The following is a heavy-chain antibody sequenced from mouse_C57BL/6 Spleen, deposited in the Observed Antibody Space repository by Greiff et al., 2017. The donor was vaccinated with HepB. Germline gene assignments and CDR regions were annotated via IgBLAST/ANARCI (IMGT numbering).Heavy chain of an antibody. CDR2: ISYDGSN. D-gene: IGHD3-3*01. CDR3: ASSPRDGYFDV. J-gene: IGHJ1*03. CDR1: GYSITSGYY. Sequence: VQLKESGPGLVKPSQSLSLTCSVTGYSITSGYYWNWIRQFPGNKLEWMGYISYDGSNNYNPSLKNRISITRDTSKNQFFLKLNSVTTEDTATYYCASSPRDGYFDVWGTGTTVTVSS. V-gene: IGHV3-6*01.